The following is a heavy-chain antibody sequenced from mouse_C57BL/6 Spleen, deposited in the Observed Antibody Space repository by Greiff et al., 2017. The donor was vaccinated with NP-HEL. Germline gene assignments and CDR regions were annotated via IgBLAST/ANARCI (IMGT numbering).Heavy chain of an antibody. Sequence: VQLQESGGGLVKPGGSLKLSCAASGFTFSDYGMHWVRQAPEKGLEWVAYISSGSSTIYYADTVKGRFTISRDNAKNTLFLQITSLRSEDTAMYYCARDTTVVARYFDVWGTGTTVTVSS. V-gene: IGHV5-17*01. D-gene: IGHD1-1*01. CDR3: ARDTTVVARYFDV. CDR1: GFTFSDYG. CDR2: ISSGSSTI. J-gene: IGHJ1*03.